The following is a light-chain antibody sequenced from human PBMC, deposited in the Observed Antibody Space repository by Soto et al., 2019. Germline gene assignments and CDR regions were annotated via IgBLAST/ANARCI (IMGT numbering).Light chain of an antibody. Sequence: QSALTQPRSVSGSPGQSVTISCTGTSSDVGGYNYVSWYQQHPGKAPKLMIYDVSERPSGVPDRFSGSKSGNTASLTISGLQAEDEADYYCCSFEGAFYVCGTGTKVTVL. CDR2: DVS. V-gene: IGLV2-11*01. J-gene: IGLJ1*01. CDR1: SSDVGGYNY. CDR3: CSFEGAFYV.